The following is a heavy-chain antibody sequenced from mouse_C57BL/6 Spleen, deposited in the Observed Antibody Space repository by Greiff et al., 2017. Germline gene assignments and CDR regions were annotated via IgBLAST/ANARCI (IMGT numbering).Heavy chain of an antibody. J-gene: IGHJ3*01. CDR1: GFTFSDYG. Sequence: EVKLMESGGGLVKPGGSLKLSCAASGFTFSDYGMHWVRQAPEKGLEWVAYISSGSSTIYYAATVKGRFTIAKDNANNTLFLQMTSLRSEDTAMYYCARHDYDGFAYWGQGTLVTVSA. D-gene: IGHD2-4*01. CDR3: ARHDYDGFAY. V-gene: IGHV5-17*01. CDR2: ISSGSSTI.